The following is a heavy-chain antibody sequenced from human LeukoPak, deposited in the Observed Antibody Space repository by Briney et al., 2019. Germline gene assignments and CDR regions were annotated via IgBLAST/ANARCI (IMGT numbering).Heavy chain of an antibody. Sequence: SETLSLTCTVSGGSVSSTSYFWAWIRQPPGRGLEWIGSIHYGGSTYYSPSLKSRVTISTDTSKNQFSLKLSSVTAADTAVYYCARPSGGDPRAGWFDPWGQGTLVTVSS. D-gene: IGHD2-21*02. CDR2: IHYGGST. V-gene: IGHV4-39*07. CDR3: ARPSGGDPRAGWFDP. J-gene: IGHJ5*02. CDR1: GGSVSSTSYF.